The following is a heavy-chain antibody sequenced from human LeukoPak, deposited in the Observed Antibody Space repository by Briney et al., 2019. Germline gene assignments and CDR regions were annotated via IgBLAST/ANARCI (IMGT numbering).Heavy chain of an antibody. V-gene: IGHV4-61*02. D-gene: IGHD2-2*01. CDR2: VYTSGST. J-gene: IGHJ6*02. CDR1: GGSISSSSAY. Sequence: SQTLSLTCTVSGGSISSSSAYWGWIRQPPGKGLEWIGRVYTSGSTNYNPSLKSRVTMSVDTSKNQFSLKLSSVTAADTAVYYCARDGGPLIVVVPAAIYGMDVWGQGTTVTVSS. CDR3: ARDGGPLIVVVPAAIYGMDV.